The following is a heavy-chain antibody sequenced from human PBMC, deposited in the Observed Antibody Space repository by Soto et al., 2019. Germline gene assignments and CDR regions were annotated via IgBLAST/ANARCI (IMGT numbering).Heavy chain of an antibody. D-gene: IGHD6-6*01. Sequence: PSETLSLTCAVYGGSFSGYYWSWIRQPPGKGLEWIGEINHSGSTNYNPSLKSRVTISVDTSKNQFSLKLSSVTAADTAVYYCARQSQLSLPRFDPWGQGTLVTVSS. CDR2: INHSGST. CDR1: GGSFSGYY. CDR3: ARQSQLSLPRFDP. J-gene: IGHJ5*02. V-gene: IGHV4-34*01.